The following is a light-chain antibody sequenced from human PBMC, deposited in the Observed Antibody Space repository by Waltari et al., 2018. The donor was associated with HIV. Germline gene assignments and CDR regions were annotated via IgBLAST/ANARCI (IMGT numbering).Light chain of an antibody. V-gene: IGLV1-47*01. Sequence: QSVLTQPPSASGTPGQRVTIPCSGSSSNIGSYYVYWYQQLPGTAPKLLIYRNNQRPSGVPDRFSGSKSGTSASLAISGLRSEDEADYYCAAWTDSLSGVVFGGGTKLSVL. CDR3: AAWTDSLSGVV. CDR2: RNN. J-gene: IGLJ2*01. CDR1: SSNIGSYY.